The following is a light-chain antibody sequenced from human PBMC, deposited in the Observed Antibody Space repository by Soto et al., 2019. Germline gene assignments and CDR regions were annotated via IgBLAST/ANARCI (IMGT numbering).Light chain of an antibody. CDR3: SSYRGSSTLT. CDR1: SNDVGAYDY. V-gene: IGLV2-14*01. CDR2: EVT. J-gene: IGLJ2*01. Sequence: QSALTQPASVSGSPGQSITISCTGTSNDVGAYDYVSWYQQHPGKAPKLIIYEVTYRPSGVSNRFSGSQSGNTASLTISGLQAEDEADYYCSSYRGSSTLTFGGGTKRTVL.